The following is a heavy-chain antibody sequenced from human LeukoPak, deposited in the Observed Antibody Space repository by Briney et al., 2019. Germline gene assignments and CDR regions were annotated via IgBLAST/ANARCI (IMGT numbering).Heavy chain of an antibody. CDR2: ISSNGGST. V-gene: IGHV3-64*01. Sequence: PGGSLRLSCAASGFTVSSYAMPWVRQAPGKGLECVSAISSNGGSTYYTNSVKARFTISRDNSKNTMYLQMGSLTAEDMAVYYCARPGFDYGDSHTPYYFDYWGQGTLVTVSS. CDR1: GFTVSSYA. J-gene: IGHJ4*02. D-gene: IGHD4-17*01. CDR3: ARPGFDYGDSHTPYYFDY.